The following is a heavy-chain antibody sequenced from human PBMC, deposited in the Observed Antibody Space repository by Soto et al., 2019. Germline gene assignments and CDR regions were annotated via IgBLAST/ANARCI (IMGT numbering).Heavy chain of an antibody. V-gene: IGHV1-69*13. D-gene: IGHD3-22*01. CDR1: GGTFSSYA. CDR2: IIPIFGTA. Sequence: GSSVKVSFKASGGTFSSYAISWVRQAPGQGLEWMGGIIPIFGTANYAQKFQGRVTITADESTSTAYMELSSLRSEDTAVYYCAISPNYYDSSGYRFDYWGQGTLVTASS. CDR3: AISPNYYDSSGYRFDY. J-gene: IGHJ4*02.